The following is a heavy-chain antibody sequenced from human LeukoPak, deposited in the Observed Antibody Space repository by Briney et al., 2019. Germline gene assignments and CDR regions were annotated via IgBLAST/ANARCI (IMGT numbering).Heavy chain of an antibody. V-gene: IGHV3-33*01. D-gene: IGHD3-22*01. CDR2: IWYDGSNK. J-gene: IGHJ3*02. Sequence: GGSLRLSCAASGFTFSSYGMHWVRRAPGKGLEWVAVIWYDGSNKYYADSVKGRFTISRDNSKNTLYLQMNSLRAEDTAVYYCARDGLDYYDSSGYSSAFDIWGQGTMVTVSS. CDR1: GFTFSSYG. CDR3: ARDGLDYYDSSGYSSAFDI.